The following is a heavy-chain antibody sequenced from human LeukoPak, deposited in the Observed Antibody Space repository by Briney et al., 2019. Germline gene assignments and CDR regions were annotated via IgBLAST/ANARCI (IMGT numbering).Heavy chain of an antibody. CDR1: GFTFDDYG. CDR3: ARGESESY. J-gene: IGHJ4*02. Sequence: GGSLRLSCAASGFTFDDYGMSWVRQAPGKGLEWVSSISSSSSYIYYADSVKGRFTISRDNAKNSLYLQMNSLRAEDTAVYYCARGESESYWGQGTLVTVSS. V-gene: IGHV3-21*01. CDR2: ISSSSSYI.